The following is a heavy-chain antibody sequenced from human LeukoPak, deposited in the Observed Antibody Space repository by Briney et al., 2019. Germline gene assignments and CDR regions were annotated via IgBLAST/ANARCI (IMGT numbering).Heavy chain of an antibody. J-gene: IGHJ4*02. V-gene: IGHV3-30-3*01. Sequence: GGSLRLSCAASGFTFSSYAMHWVRQAPGKGLEWVAVISYDGSNKYYADSVKGRFTISRDNSKNTLYLQMNSLRAEDTAVYYCARSDAVVDIVATTDCWGQGTLVTVSS. CDR3: ARSDAVVDIVATTDC. D-gene: IGHD5-12*01. CDR1: GFTFSSYA. CDR2: ISYDGSNK.